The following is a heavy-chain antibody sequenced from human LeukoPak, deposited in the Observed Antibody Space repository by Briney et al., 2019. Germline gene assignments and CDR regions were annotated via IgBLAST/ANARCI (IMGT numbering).Heavy chain of an antibody. Sequence: SETLSLTCSVSGGSISSSSYYWGWIRQPPRKGLEWIGSIYYSGSTYYNPSLKSRVTISVDTSKNQFSLNLSSVTAADTAVYYCARLVVVPAAKRGWFDPWGQGTLVTVSS. CDR3: ARLVVVPAAKRGWFDP. D-gene: IGHD2-2*01. CDR1: GGSISSSSYY. CDR2: IYYSGST. V-gene: IGHV4-39*01. J-gene: IGHJ5*02.